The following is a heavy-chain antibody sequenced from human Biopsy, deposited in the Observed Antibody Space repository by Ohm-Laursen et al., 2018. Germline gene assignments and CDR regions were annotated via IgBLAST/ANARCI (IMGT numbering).Heavy chain of an antibody. Sequence: GTLSFTWTVSSGSISSYYWSWIRQPPGKGLEWIGYIDYRGSTKYNPSLRSRVTMSIDTSRNQFSLKLSSVTAADTAVYYCATTTMDTSGWFGNYFDSWGQGTLVTVSA. J-gene: IGHJ4*02. D-gene: IGHD6-19*01. CDR1: SGSISSYY. CDR2: IDYRGST. CDR3: ATTTMDTSGWFGNYFDS. V-gene: IGHV4-59*08.